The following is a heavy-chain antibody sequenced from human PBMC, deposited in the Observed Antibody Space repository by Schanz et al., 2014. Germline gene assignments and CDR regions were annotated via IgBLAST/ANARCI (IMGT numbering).Heavy chain of an antibody. CDR1: GFTFFGSFA. CDR2: MSGSGSTA. D-gene: IGHD3-16*01. J-gene: IGHJ5*01. Sequence: EVQLLESGGGLVQPGGSLRLSCVASGFTFFGSFAMSWVRQAPGKGLEWVSGMSGSGSTADYADSVKGRFTISRDNSRKTRYLQMNSLRADDTAVYYCAKDLYNYGIFDSWGQGTLVTVSS. CDR3: AKDLYNYGIFDS. V-gene: IGHV3-23*01.